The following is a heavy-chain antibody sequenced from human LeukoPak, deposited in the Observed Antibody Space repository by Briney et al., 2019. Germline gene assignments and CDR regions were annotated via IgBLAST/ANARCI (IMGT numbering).Heavy chain of an antibody. CDR2: ISYSGST. D-gene: IGHD6-13*01. V-gene: IGHV4-61*08. CDR3: ARAPGGCYSSSCLDY. Sequence: SETLSLTCTVSGGSISSGGYYWSWIRQPPGKGLEWIGYISYSGSTNYNPSLKSRVTISVDTSKNQFSLKLSSVTAADTAVYYCARAPGGCYSSSCLDYWGQGTLVTVSS. CDR1: GGSISSGGYY. J-gene: IGHJ4*02.